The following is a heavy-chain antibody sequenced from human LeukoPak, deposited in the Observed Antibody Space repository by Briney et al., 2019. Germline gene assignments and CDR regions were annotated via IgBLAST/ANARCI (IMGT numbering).Heavy chain of an antibody. CDR1: AFTFSNNH. CDR3: ARGRVTDY. J-gene: IGHJ4*02. CDR2: ISGSSSTI. Sequence: GGSLTLSCAASAFTFSNNHINWVRQAHATGLAWVSFISGSSSTIYYADSVKGRFTISTDNAKNSLYLQVNSLRDEDTAVYYCARGRVTDYWGQGTLVTVSS. D-gene: IGHD2-21*02. V-gene: IGHV3-48*02.